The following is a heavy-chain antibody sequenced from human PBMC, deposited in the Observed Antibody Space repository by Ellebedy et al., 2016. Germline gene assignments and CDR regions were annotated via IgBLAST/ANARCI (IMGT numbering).Heavy chain of an antibody. Sequence: GESLKISXAASRFMVRPYAIHWVRQAPGKGLEWVAVISDDGEDKDYADSVKGRFTISRDNSKIRVYLQMNSLRLEDTAVYYCAKGGTGQGWSPFFPVIYYHGLDVWGQGTTVTVSS. CDR3: AKGGTGQGWSPFFPVIYYHGLDV. V-gene: IGHV3-30*18. CDR1: RFMVRPYA. CDR2: ISDDGEDK. D-gene: IGHD1-26*01. J-gene: IGHJ6*02.